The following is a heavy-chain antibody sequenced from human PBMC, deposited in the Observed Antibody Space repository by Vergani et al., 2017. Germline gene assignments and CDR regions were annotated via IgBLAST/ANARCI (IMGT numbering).Heavy chain of an antibody. Sequence: VQLVQSGAEVKKPGASVKVSCKASGYTFTSYYMHWVRQAPGPGLEWMGGIIPIFGIANYAQKFQGRVTITADKSTRTAYMELSSLRSEDTAGYYCARGGDFWSGYPYWGQGTLVTVSS. D-gene: IGHD3-3*01. CDR3: ARGGDFWSGYPY. J-gene: IGHJ4*02. V-gene: IGHV1-69*17. CDR2: IIPIFGIA. CDR1: GYTFTSYY.